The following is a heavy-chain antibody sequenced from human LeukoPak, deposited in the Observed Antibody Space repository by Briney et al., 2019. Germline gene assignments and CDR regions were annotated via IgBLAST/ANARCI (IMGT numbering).Heavy chain of an antibody. CDR1: GFTVSSYG. J-gene: IGHJ6*03. CDR3: ARWGWELQTIYYYYMDV. CDR2: ISGSGGST. Sequence: PGGSLRLSCAASGFTVSSYGMSWVRQAPGKGLEWVSGISGSGGSTYYADFVKGRFTISRDNSKNTLYLQMNSLRAEDTAVYYCARWGWELQTIYYYYMDVWGKGTTVTVSS. D-gene: IGHD1-26*01. V-gene: IGHV3-23*01.